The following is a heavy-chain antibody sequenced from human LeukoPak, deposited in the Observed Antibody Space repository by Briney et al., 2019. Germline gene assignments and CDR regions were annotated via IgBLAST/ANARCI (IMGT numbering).Heavy chain of an antibody. J-gene: IGHJ4*02. D-gene: IGHD1-26*01. CDR3: ARQSGGASFDY. CDR1: GGSISSYY. CDR2: IYYSGST. V-gene: IGHV4-59*08. Sequence: SETLSLTCTVSGGSISSYYWSWIRQPPGKGLEWIGYIYYSGSTNYNPSLKSRVTISVDTSKSQFSLKLSSVTAADTAVYYCARQSGGASFDYWGQGTLVTVSS.